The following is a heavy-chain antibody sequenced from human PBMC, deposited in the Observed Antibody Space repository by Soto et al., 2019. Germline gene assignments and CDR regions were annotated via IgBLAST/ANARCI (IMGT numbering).Heavy chain of an antibody. J-gene: IGHJ4*02. CDR3: ARDKRLPYPTEPDSFDY. CDR1: GFTFSSYS. V-gene: IGHV3-21*01. Sequence: GGSLRLSCAASGFTFSSYSMNWVRQAPGKGLEWVSSISSSSSYIYYADSVKGRFTISRDNAKNSLYLQMNSLRAEDTAVYYCARDKRLPYPTEPDSFDYWGQGTLVTVSS. CDR2: ISSSSSYI. D-gene: IGHD5-18*01.